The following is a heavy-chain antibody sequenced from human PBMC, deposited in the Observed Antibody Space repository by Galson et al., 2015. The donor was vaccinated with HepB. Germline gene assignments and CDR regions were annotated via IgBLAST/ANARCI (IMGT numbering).Heavy chain of an antibody. Sequence: SLRLSCAASGFTFGDYAMSWFRRAPGKGLEWVGFIRSKAYGGTTEYAASVKGRFTISRDDSKSIAYLQMNSLKTEDTAVYYCTRDLVILDYWGQGTLVTVSS. CDR2: IRSKAYGGTT. D-gene: IGHD3-22*01. CDR1: GFTFGDYA. V-gene: IGHV3-49*03. CDR3: TRDLVILDY. J-gene: IGHJ4*02.